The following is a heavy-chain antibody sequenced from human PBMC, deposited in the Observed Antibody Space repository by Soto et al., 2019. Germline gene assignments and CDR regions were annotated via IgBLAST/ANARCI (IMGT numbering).Heavy chain of an antibody. CDR1: GDSVTYTNFY. Sequence: QLQLQESGPGLVKPSETLSLTCTLSGDSVTYTNFYWAWIRQPPGKGLEWIGSVYYSGTTYFSPSLRSRVTMSVDTSKNQFSLKLTSVTAADTAVYYCARRVSSRWQTSYFDNWGQGTLVTVSS. V-gene: IGHV4-39*01. CDR2: VYYSGTT. J-gene: IGHJ4*02. D-gene: IGHD6-19*01. CDR3: ARRVSSRWQTSYFDN.